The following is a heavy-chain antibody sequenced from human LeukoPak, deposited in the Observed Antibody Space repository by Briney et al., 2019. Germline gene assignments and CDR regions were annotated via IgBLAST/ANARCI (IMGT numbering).Heavy chain of an antibody. D-gene: IGHD2-8*01. CDR1: GHTFTSYG. CDR2: ISAYNGNT. CDR3: ARDSIVLMVYAMPNWFDP. V-gene: IGHV1-18*01. Sequence: ASVKVSCKASGHTFTSYGISWVRQAPGQGLEWMGWISAYNGNTNYAQKLQGRVTMTTDTSTSTAYMELRSLRSDDTAVYYCARDSIVLMVYAMPNWFDPWGRGTLVTVSS. J-gene: IGHJ5*02.